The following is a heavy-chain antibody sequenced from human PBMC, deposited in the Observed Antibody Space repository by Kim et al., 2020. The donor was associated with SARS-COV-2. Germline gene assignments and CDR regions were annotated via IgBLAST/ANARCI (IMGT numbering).Heavy chain of an antibody. D-gene: IGHD3-3*02. CDR2: ITGSGDKT. V-gene: IGHV3-23*01. CDR1: GFTFSNFG. J-gene: IGHJ5*02. Sequence: GGSLRPSCAASGFTFSNFGMSWVRQAPGKGLEWVSGITGSGDKTTYTDSVKGRFTISRDNSKNALYLQMSGLRAEDTAMYYCANFRHSDLWGQGTLGTVS. CDR3: ANFRHSDL.